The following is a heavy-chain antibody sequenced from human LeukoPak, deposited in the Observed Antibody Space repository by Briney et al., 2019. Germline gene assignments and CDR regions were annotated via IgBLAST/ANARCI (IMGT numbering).Heavy chain of an antibody. CDR1: GYTFTSYA. CDR3: ARKLKGGYSSSWVTFDI. Sequence: ASVKVSCKASGYTFTSYAMNWVRQAPGQGLEWMGWMNPNSGNTGYAQKFQGRVTITRNTSISIAYMELSSLRSEDTAVYYCARKLKGGYSSSWVTFDIWGQGTMVTVSS. CDR2: MNPNSGNT. V-gene: IGHV1-8*03. D-gene: IGHD6-13*01. J-gene: IGHJ3*02.